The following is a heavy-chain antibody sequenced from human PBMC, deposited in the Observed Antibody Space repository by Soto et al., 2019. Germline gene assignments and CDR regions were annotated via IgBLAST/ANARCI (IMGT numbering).Heavy chain of an antibody. D-gene: IGHD6-19*01. Sequence: GASVKVSCKVSGYTFTSYDINWVRQATGQGLEWMGWMNPNSGNTGYAQKFQGRVTMTRNTSISTAYMELSSLRSEDTAVYYCARGVYSSGWLNWFDPWGQGTLVTVSS. CDR2: MNPNSGNT. CDR3: ARGVYSSGWLNWFDP. CDR1: GYTFTSYD. J-gene: IGHJ5*02. V-gene: IGHV1-8*01.